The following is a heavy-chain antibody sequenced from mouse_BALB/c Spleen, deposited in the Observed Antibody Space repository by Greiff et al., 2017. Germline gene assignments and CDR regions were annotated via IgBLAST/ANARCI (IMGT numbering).Heavy chain of an antibody. V-gene: IGHV14-1*02. CDR2: IDPENGNT. CDR1: GFNIKDYY. D-gene: IGHD1-1*01. CDR3: ASQVGYYGGRFAY. J-gene: IGHJ3*01. Sequence: EVKLMESGAELVRPGALVKLSCKASGFNIKDYYMHWVKQRPEQGLEWIGWIDPENGNTIYDPKFQGKASITADTSSNTAYLQLSSLTSEDTAVYYCASQVGYYGGRFAYWGQGTLVTVSA.